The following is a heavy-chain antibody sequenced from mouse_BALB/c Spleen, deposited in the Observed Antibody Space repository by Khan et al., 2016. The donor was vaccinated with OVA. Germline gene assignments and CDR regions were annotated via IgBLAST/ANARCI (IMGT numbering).Heavy chain of an antibody. Sequence: EVQLQESGPGLVKPSQSLSLTCTVTGYSITSNYAWNWIRQFPGNKLEWMGYISYSGSTSYNPSLKSRISINRDTSKNQFFLQLSSVTTEDTATYYCARGNYSGYAMDFWGQGTSVPVSS. CDR1: GYSITSNYA. CDR2: ISYSGST. V-gene: IGHV3-2*02. CDR3: ARGNYSGYAMDF. J-gene: IGHJ4*01. D-gene: IGHD1-1*01.